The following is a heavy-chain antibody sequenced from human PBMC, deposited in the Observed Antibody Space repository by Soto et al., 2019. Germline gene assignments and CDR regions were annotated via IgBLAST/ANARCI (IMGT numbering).Heavy chain of an antibody. V-gene: IGHV3-33*01. J-gene: IGHJ2*01. CDR1: GFTFSSYG. Sequence: QVQLVESGGGVVQPGRSLRLSCAASGFTFSSYGMHWVRQAPGKGLEWVAVIWHDGSNKYYVDSVKGRFTISRDNSKNTLYLQMNSLRAEDTAVYYCAREGSGGWYLDIWGRGTLVTVSS. CDR2: IWHDGSNK. D-gene: IGHD2-15*01. CDR3: AREGSGGWYLDI.